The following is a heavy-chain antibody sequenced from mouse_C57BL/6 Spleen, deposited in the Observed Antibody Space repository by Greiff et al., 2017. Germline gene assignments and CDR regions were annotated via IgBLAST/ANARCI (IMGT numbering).Heavy chain of an antibody. D-gene: IGHD3-3*01. V-gene: IGHV1-15*01. Sequence: QVQLQQSGAELVRPGASVTLSCKASGYTFTDYEMHWVKQTPVHGLEWIGAIDPETGGTAYNQKFKGKALLTADKSSSTAYMELRSLTSEDSAVYYCTRQGVDYFDYWGQGTTLTVSS. CDR1: GYTFTDYE. CDR3: TRQGVDYFDY. J-gene: IGHJ2*01. CDR2: IDPETGGT.